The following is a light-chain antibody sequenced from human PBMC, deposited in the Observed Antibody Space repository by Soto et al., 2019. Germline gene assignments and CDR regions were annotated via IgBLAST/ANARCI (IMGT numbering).Light chain of an antibody. Sequence: QSAIAKPASVSGCPGQSITMSCTGTSSDISIYNYVSWYQQHPGKAPKLIIYEVSNRPSGISNRFSGAKSGNTASLTISGLQVEDEADYYCCSYTSSTNYVFGAGTKVTVL. V-gene: IGLV2-14*01. J-gene: IGLJ1*01. CDR2: EVS. CDR3: CSYTSSTNYV. CDR1: SSDISIYNY.